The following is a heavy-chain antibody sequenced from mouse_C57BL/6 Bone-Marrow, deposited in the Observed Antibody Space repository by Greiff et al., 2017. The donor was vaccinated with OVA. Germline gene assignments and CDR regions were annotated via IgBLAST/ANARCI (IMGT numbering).Heavy chain of an antibody. CDR1: GYTFTSYW. Sequence: QVQLQQPGAELVMPGASVKLSCKASGYTFTSYWMHWVKQRPGQGLEWIGEIDPSDSYTNYIQKLKGKSTLTVDKSSSTAYMQRSSLTSEHSAVYFCANYVSSPECAYWGRGTLVTVSA. V-gene: IGHV1-69*01. J-gene: IGHJ3*01. CDR3: ANYVSSPECAY. D-gene: IGHD1-1*01. CDR2: IDPSDSYT.